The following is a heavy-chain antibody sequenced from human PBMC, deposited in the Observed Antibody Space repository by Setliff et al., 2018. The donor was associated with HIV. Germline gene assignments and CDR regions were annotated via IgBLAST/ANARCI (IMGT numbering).Heavy chain of an antibody. V-gene: IGHV4-38-2*01. CDR2: IHHSGTT. CDR1: GYSISSGYY. D-gene: IGHD1-26*01. Sequence: PSETLSLTCAVSGYSISSGYYWAWIRQSPGKGLDWIGSIHHSGTTYYNPSLKSRVTISGDTTTNQVSLQVNSVTAVDTAVYYCARVPHRVVGTTTLLYHFDYWGLGTLVTVSS. CDR3: ARVPHRVVGTTTLLYHFDY. J-gene: IGHJ4*02.